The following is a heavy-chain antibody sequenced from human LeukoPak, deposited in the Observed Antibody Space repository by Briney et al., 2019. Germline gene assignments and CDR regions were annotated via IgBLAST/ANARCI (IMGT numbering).Heavy chain of an antibody. V-gene: IGHV3-30*18. D-gene: IGHD3-10*01. J-gene: IGHJ6*02. CDR1: GFTFSSYG. CDR3: AKSRTRGDGMDV. Sequence: PGRSLRLSCAASGFTFSSYGMHWVRQAPGKGLEWVAVISYDGSNKYYADSVKGRFTISRDNSKNMLYLQMNSLRAEDTAVYYCAKSRTRGDGMDVWGQGTTVTVSS. CDR2: ISYDGSNK.